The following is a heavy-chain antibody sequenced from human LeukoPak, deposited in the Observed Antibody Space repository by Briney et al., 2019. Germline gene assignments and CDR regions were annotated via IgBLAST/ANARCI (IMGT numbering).Heavy chain of an antibody. CDR2: MNPNSGNT. CDR3: ARGPLIRTYYGMDV. CDR1: GYTFSSYD. J-gene: IGHJ6*02. V-gene: IGHV1-8*01. D-gene: IGHD1-7*01. Sequence: ASVKVSRKASGYTFSSYDINWVRQATGQGLEWMGWMNPNSGNTGYAQKFQGRVTMTTNTSISTAYMELSSLRSEDTAVYYCARGPLIRTYYGMDVWGQGTTVTVSS.